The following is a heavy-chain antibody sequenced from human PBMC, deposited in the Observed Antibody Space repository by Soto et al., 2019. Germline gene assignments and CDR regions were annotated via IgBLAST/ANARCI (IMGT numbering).Heavy chain of an antibody. J-gene: IGHJ4*02. D-gene: IGHD3-10*01. CDR2: TYYRSKWYY. V-gene: IGHV6-1*01. CDR1: GDSVSSNSAT. Sequence: SQTLSLTCAISGDSVSSNSATWNWIRQSPSRGLQWLGRTYYRSKWYYDYAESVKSRITINPDTSKNQFSLQLISVTPEDTAVYYCARSITGSAYFDYRGQGTLVTVSS. CDR3: ARSITGSAYFDY.